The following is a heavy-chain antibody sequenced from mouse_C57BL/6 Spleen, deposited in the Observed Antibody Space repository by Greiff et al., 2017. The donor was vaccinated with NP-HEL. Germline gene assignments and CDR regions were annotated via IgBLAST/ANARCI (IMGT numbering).Heavy chain of an antibody. J-gene: IGHJ2*01. CDR2: IYPGDGDT. CDR3: ARERKYYGSRIIDY. V-gene: IGHV1-80*01. Sequence: QVQLQQSGAELVKPGASVKISCKASGYAFSSYWMNWVKQRPGKGLEWIGQIYPGDGDTNYNGKFKGKATLTADKSSSTAYMQLSSLTSEDSAVYFCARERKYYGSRIIDYWGQGTTLTVSS. D-gene: IGHD1-1*01. CDR1: GYAFSSYW.